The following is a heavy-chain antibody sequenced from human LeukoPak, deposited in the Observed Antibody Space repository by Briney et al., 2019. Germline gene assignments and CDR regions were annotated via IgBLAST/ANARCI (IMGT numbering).Heavy chain of an antibody. J-gene: IGHJ6*02. Sequence: GGSLRLSCAASGFTFSSYWMSWVRHAPGKGLMWVSQINSDGSATRCADPVKGRCTISRDNAKNMLYLEMNSLRVEDTAVYFCTRDHGLDVWGQGTTVTVSS. CDR2: INSDGSAT. V-gene: IGHV3-74*01. CDR3: TRDHGLDV. CDR1: GFTFSSYW.